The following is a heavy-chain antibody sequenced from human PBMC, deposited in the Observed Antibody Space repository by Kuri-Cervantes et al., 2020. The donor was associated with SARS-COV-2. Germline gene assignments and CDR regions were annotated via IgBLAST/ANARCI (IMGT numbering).Heavy chain of an antibody. CDR1: GGSFSGYY. J-gene: IGHJ4*02. D-gene: IGHD1-26*01. CDR3: ARGTGFASSWQGARPIPAGRLRERTNDY. CDR2: INHSGST. V-gene: IGHV4-34*01. Sequence: SETLSLTCAVYGGSFSGYYWSWIRQPPGKGLEWIGEINHSGSTNYNPSLKSRVTISVDTSKNQFSLKLSSVTAADTAVYYCARGTGFASSWQGARPIPAGRLRERTNDYWGQGTLVTVSS.